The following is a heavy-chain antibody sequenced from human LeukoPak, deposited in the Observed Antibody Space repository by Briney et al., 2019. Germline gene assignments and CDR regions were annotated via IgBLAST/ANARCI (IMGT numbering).Heavy chain of an antibody. CDR1: GFTFSSYS. V-gene: IGHV3-21*01. CDR2: ISSSSYI. CDR3: ARLAGDY. D-gene: IGHD4-17*01. J-gene: IGHJ6*02. Sequence: GGSLRLSCAASGFTFSSYSMNWVRQAPGKGLEWVSSISSSSYIYYADSVKGRFTISRDNAKSSLYLQMNSLRAEDTAVYYCARLAGDYWGQGTTVTVSS.